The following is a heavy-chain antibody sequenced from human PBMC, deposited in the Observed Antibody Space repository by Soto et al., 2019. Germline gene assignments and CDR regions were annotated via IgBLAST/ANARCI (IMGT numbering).Heavy chain of an antibody. CDR3: ANVRKGSGWYDDH. CDR1: GFTFRNYG. V-gene: IGHV3-33*06. CDR2: IWYDGSIK. Sequence: QVQLVESGGGVVQAGGSLRLTCAASGFTFRNYGMHWVRQAPGKGLEWVAVIWYDGSIKYYADSVKGRFTISRDNSKNTLYLQMNSLSGEDTAMYYCANVRKGSGWYDDHWGQGTQVTVSS. J-gene: IGHJ5*02. D-gene: IGHD6-19*01.